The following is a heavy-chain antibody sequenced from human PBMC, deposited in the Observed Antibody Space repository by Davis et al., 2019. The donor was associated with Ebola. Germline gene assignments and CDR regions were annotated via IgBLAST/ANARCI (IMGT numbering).Heavy chain of an antibody. CDR1: GFTFSDYY. CDR3: ARDISRPWGYSYGNGRYYFDY. J-gene: IGHJ4*02. Sequence: GSLRLSCAASGFTFSDYYMSWIRQAPGKGLEWVSYISSSGSTIYYADSVKGRFTISRDNAKNSLYLQMNSLRAEDTAVYYCARDISRPWGYSYGNGRYYFDYWGQGTLVTVSS. CDR2: ISSSGSTI. D-gene: IGHD5-18*01. V-gene: IGHV3-11*01.